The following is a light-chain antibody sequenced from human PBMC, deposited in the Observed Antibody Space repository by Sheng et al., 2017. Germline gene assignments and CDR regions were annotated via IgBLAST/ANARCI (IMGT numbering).Light chain of an antibody. J-gene: IGLJ3*02. V-gene: IGLV2-11*01. Sequence: PRSVSGSPGQSVTISCTGTSSDVGGYNYVSWCQQHPGKAPKLMIYDVSKRPSGVPDRFSGSKSGNTASLTISGLQAEDEADYYCCSYAGSYSWVFGGGTKLTVL. CDR1: SSDVGGYNY. CDR3: CSYAGSYSWV. CDR2: DVS.